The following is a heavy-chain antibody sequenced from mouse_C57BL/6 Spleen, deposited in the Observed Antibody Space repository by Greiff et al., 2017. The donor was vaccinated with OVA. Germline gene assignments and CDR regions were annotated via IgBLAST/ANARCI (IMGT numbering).Heavy chain of an antibody. V-gene: IGHV5-17*01. J-gene: IGHJ4*01. CDR3: ARSDYDPYAMDY. Sequence: EVKLMESGGGLVKPGGSLKLSCAASGFTFSDYGMHWVRQAPEQGLEWVAYISSGSSTIYYADTVKGRFTISRDNAKNTLFLQMTSLRSEDTAMYYCARSDYDPYAMDYWGQGTSVTVSS. CDR1: GFTFSDYG. D-gene: IGHD2-4*01. CDR2: ISSGSSTI.